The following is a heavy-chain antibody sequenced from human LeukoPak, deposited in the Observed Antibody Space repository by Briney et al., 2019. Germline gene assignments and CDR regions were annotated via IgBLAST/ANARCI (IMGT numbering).Heavy chain of an antibody. CDR2: INWNGGST. CDR1: GFTFDDYG. Sequence: PGGSLRLSCAASGFTFDDYGMSWVRQAPGKGLEWVSGINWNGGSTGYADSVKGRFTISRDNAKNTLYLQMNSLRAVDTAVYYCAKAPLFGEVYYYMDVWGKGTTVTVSS. CDR3: AKAPLFGEVYYYMDV. D-gene: IGHD3-10*01. V-gene: IGHV3-20*04. J-gene: IGHJ6*03.